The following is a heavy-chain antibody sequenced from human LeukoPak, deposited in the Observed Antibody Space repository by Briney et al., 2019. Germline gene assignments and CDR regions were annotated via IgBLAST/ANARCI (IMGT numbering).Heavy chain of an antibody. CDR1: GFTFRSYV. J-gene: IGHJ4*02. CDR2: IGGRGGNT. Sequence: PGESLRLSCAASGFTFRSYVMNWVRHVPGKGLEWVSAIGGRGGNTYYADSVQGRSTISRDNSKDTVYLQTISLRAEATALYYCAKGAPGTLRGATPYYFDYWGQGTLVTVSS. V-gene: IGHV3-23*01. D-gene: IGHD5/OR15-5a*01. CDR3: AKGAPGTLRGATPYYFDY.